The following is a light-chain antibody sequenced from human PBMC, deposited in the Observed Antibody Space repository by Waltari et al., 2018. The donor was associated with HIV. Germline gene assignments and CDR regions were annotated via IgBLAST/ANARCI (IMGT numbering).Light chain of an antibody. CDR3: QSYDSSLVV. J-gene: IGLJ2*01. CDR2: GNN. Sequence: QSVLTQPPSVSGAPGQTVTIPCTGSSSNIGAGYDVHWYQQLPGSAPKLLIYGNNNRPPGVPDRFSGSKSGTSASLAITGLQAEDEADYYCQSYDSSLVVFGGGTKLTV. V-gene: IGLV1-40*01. CDR1: SSNIGAGYD.